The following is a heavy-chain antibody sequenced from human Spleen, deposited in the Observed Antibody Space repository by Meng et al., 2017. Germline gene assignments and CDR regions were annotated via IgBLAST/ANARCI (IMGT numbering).Heavy chain of an antibody. J-gene: IGHJ4*02. V-gene: IGHV3-53*01. CDR3: ASPLGY. CDR2: IYNGGST. CDR1: GFTFSSYW. Sequence: GESLKISCAASGFTFSSYWISWVRQAPGKGLEWVSVIYNGGSTFYTDSVKGRFPISRDNSKNTLYLQMNSLRAEDTAVYYCASPLGYWGQGTLVTVSS. D-gene: IGHD3-10*01.